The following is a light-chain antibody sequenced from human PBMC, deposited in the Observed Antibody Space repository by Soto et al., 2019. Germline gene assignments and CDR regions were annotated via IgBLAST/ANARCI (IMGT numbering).Light chain of an antibody. V-gene: IGKV1-5*03. Sequence: DIQMTQSPSTLSASVGDRVTITCRADQSIGGWLAWYQQKPGKGPNLLIYKASTLESGVPSRFSGSGSGTEFTLTISTLHPDDSATYYCQQNVTYPLTLGGGTKAEI. CDR1: QSIGGW. CDR2: KAS. CDR3: QQNVTYPLT. J-gene: IGKJ4*01.